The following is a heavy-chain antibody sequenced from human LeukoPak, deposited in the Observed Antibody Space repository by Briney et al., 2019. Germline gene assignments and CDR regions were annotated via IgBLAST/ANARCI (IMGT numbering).Heavy chain of an antibody. D-gene: IGHD1-1*01. V-gene: IGHV3-30-3*01. CDR2: ISYDGSNK. J-gene: IGHJ4*02. CDR3: AKVRSGSANWALRIFDN. Sequence: GRSLRLSCAASGFTFSSYAMHWVRQAPGKGLEWVAVISYDGSNKYYADYVKGRFTISRDNSNNTLFVHMNSLRAEDTAVYYCAKVRSGSANWALRIFDNWGQGTLVTVSS. CDR1: GFTFSSYA.